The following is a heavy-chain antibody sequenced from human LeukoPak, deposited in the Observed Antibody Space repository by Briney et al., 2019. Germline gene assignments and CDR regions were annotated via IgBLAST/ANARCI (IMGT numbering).Heavy chain of an antibody. CDR1: GFTFSSYG. D-gene: IGHD3-3*01. CDR3: ARDSRVLRFLEWLGYFDY. V-gene: IGHV3-23*01. Sequence: GGSLRLSCAASGFTFSSYGMSWVRQAPGKGLEWVSAISGSGGSTYYADSVKGRFTISRDNSKNTLYLQMNSLRAEDTAVYYCARDSRVLRFLEWLGYFDYWGQGTLVTVSS. CDR2: ISGSGGST. J-gene: IGHJ4*02.